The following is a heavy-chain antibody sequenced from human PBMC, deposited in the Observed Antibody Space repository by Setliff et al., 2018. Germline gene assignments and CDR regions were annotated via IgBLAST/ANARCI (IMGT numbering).Heavy chain of an antibody. Sequence: SETLSLTCTVSGGSISSSSYYWGWIRQPPGKGLEWIGSIYYSGSTYYNPSLKSRVTISVDTSKNQFSLKLSSVTAADTAVYYCARVSQYSSGSYYYYYYGMDVWGQGTTVTAP. CDR3: ARVSQYSSGSYYYYYYGMDV. J-gene: IGHJ6*02. D-gene: IGHD6-19*01. CDR1: GGSISSSSYY. V-gene: IGHV4-39*07. CDR2: IYYSGST.